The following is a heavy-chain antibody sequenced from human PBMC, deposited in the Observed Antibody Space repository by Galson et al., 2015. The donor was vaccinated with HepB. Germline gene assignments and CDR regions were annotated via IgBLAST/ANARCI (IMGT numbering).Heavy chain of an antibody. CDR2: ITGSGTYT. CDR1: GFTFSDHY. D-gene: IGHD6-13*01. Sequence: SLRLSCAASGFTFSDHYMSWIRQTPGKGLEWLSYITGSGTYTKYADSVKGRFTVSRDNAKNTLYLQMNRLRAEDTAVYYCAKAPSVAAADFFDYWGQGTLATVSS. J-gene: IGHJ4*02. CDR3: AKAPSVAAADFFDY. V-gene: IGHV3-11*05.